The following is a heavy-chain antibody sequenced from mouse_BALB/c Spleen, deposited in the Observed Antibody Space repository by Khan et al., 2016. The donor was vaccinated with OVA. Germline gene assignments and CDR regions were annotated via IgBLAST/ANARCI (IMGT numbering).Heavy chain of an antibody. V-gene: IGHV1-7*01. D-gene: IGHD1-1*01. CDR3: ARRGLRWDFDY. J-gene: IGHJ2*01. Sequence: QVQLKESGAELAKPGASVKMSCKASGYTFVNYWILWVRQRPGQGLEWIGYINPSIAYTENNQNFKDKANLTADKSSSTAYMQLNSLTSEDSAVYYCARRGLRWDFDYWGQGTTLTVSS. CDR2: INPSIAYT. CDR1: GYTFVNYW.